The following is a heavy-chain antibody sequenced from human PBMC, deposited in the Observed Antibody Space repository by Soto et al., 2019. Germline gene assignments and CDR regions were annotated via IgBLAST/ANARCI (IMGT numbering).Heavy chain of an antibody. D-gene: IGHD2-15*01. Sequence: QVQLQESGPGLVKPSQTLSLTCTVSGGSISSGGYYWSWIRQHPGKGLEWIGYIYYSGSTYYNPSLKSRGTISVDTSKNQFSLKLSSVTAADTAVYYCARGDLGYCSGGSCYADYWGQGTLVTVSS. V-gene: IGHV4-31*03. J-gene: IGHJ4*02. CDR1: GGSISSGGYY. CDR2: IYYSGST. CDR3: ARGDLGYCSGGSCYADY.